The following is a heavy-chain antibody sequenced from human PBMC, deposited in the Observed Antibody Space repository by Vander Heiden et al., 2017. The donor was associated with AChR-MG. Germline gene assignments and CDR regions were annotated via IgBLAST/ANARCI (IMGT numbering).Heavy chain of an antibody. CDR2: ISAYNGNT. J-gene: IGHJ6*02. D-gene: IGHD2-15*01. Sequence: QVQLAQSGAEVKKPGASVKVSCTAAVYTFIPSGISWVRQAPGQGLEWRGWISAYNGNTNYAQKLQGRVTMTTDTSTSTAYMELRSLRSDDTAVYYCARDIRGYCSGGSCYYYYGMDVWGQGTTVTVSS. V-gene: IGHV1-18*01. CDR1: VYTFIPSG. CDR3: ARDIRGYCSGGSCYYYYGMDV.